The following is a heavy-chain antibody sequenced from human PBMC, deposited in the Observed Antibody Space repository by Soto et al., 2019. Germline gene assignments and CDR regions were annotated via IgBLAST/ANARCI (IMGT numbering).Heavy chain of an antibody. CDR1: GYTFTSYG. CDR2: INAANGDT. J-gene: IGHJ6*02. D-gene: IGHD6-19*01. V-gene: IGHV1-18*01. CDR3: ARDRHLLGGWTTGAWYYGMDV. Sequence: ASVKVSCKASGYTFTSYGIHWVRQAPGQRLEWMGWINAANGDTNYAQKLQGRVTMTTDTSTSTAYMELRSLRSDDTAVYYCARDRHLLGGWTTGAWYYGMDVWGQGTTVTV.